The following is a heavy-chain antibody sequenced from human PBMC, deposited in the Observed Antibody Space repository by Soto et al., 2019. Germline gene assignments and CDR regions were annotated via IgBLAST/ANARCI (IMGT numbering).Heavy chain of an antibody. CDR1: GGTFSSYA. CDR2: IIPIFGTA. V-gene: IGHV1-69*13. Sequence: VKVSCKASGGTFSSYAISWVRQAPGQGLEWMGGIIPIFGTANYAQKFQGRVTITADKSTSTAYMELSSLRSEDTAVYYCARERRAILTGYYNYYYGMDVWGQGTTVTVSS. CDR3: ARERRAILTGYYNYYYGMDV. D-gene: IGHD3-9*01. J-gene: IGHJ6*02.